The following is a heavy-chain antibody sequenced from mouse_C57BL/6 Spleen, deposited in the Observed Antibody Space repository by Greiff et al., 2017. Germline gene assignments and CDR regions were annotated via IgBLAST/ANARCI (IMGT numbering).Heavy chain of an antibody. D-gene: IGHD2-3*01. CDR2: IRSKSNNYAT. V-gene: IGHV10-1*01. J-gene: IGHJ4*01. CDR3: VRHGLLPAYAMGY. Sequence: EVKLVESGGGLVQPKGSLTLSCAASGFSFNTYAMNWVRQAPGKGLEWVARIRSKSNNYATYYADSVKDRFTISRDDSESMLYLQMNNLKTEDTAMYYCVRHGLLPAYAMGYWGQGTSVTVSS. CDR1: GFSFNTYA.